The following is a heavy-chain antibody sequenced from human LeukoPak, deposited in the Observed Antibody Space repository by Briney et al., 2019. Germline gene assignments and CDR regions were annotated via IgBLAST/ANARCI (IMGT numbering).Heavy chain of an antibody. V-gene: IGHV3-74*01. D-gene: IGHD1-26*01. CDR3: AREFSGDGVDY. J-gene: IGHJ4*02. CDR1: GFTFSTYW. Sequence: GGSLRLSCAGSGFTFSTYWMHWVRQAPGKALVWVSRINSDGSSTSYADSVKGRFTIFRDNAKNTLYLQMNSLRAVDTAVYYCAREFSGDGVDYWGQGTLVTVSS. CDR2: INSDGSST.